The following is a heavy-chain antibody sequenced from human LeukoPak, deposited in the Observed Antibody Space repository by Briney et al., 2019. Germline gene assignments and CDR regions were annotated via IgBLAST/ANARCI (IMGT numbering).Heavy chain of an antibody. V-gene: IGHV3-11*04. Sequence: GGSLRLSCAASGFTFSDYYMSWIRQAPGKGLEWASYISSSGSTIYYADSVKGRFTISRDNAKNSLYLQMNSLRAEDTAVYYCARGAGYCTSSSCHLWSDYWGQGTLVTVSS. CDR1: GFTFSDYY. CDR3: ARGAGYCTSSSCHLWSDY. J-gene: IGHJ4*02. D-gene: IGHD2-2*01. CDR2: ISSSGSTI.